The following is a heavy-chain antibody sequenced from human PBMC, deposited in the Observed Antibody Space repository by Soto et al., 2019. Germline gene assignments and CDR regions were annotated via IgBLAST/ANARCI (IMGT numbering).Heavy chain of an antibody. CDR3: ARGHSTDCSNGVCSFFYNHEMDV. CDR2: INPKSGGT. Sequence: AAVKFSCKASGYSFTDYHIHWVRQAPGQGLEWLGRINPKSGGTSTAQKFQGWVTMTRDRSISTVYVELTRLRSDDTAVYFCARGHSTDCSNGVCSFFYNHEMDVWGQGTTVTVSS. J-gene: IGHJ6*02. CDR1: GYSFTDYH. D-gene: IGHD2-8*01. V-gene: IGHV1-2*04.